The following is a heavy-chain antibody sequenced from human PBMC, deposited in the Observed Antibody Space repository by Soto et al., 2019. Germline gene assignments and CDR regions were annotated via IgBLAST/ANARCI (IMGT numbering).Heavy chain of an antibody. J-gene: IGHJ4*02. V-gene: IGHV3-23*01. D-gene: IGHD5-18*01. CDR2: ISGSGGST. CDR3: AKQNGYGGNSELEY. Sequence: EVQLLESGGGLVQPGGSLRLSCAASGFTFSSYAMSWVRQAPGKGLEWVSAISGSGGSTYYADSVKGRFTISRDNSKNTLYLHRNSLRAEDTAVYYCAKQNGYGGNSELEYWGQGTLVTVSS. CDR1: GFTFSSYA.